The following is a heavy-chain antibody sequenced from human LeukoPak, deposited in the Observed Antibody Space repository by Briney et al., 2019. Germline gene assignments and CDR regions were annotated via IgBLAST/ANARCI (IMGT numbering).Heavy chain of an antibody. Sequence: SVKVSCKASGGTFSSYAISWVRQAPGQGLEWMGGIIPIFGTTNYAQKFQGRVTITADESTSTAYMELSSLRSEDTAVYYCARGRYSSSINSMDVWGQGTTVTVSS. CDR3: ARGRYSSSINSMDV. CDR1: GGTFSSYA. D-gene: IGHD6-6*01. V-gene: IGHV1-69*01. CDR2: IIPIFGTT. J-gene: IGHJ6*02.